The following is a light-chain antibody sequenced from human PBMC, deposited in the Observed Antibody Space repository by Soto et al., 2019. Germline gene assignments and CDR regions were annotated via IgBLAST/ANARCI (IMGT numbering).Light chain of an antibody. V-gene: IGLV1-40*01. CDR1: SSNIGAGYD. Sequence: QSVLTKPPSGSGAPGQRVTISCTGSSSNIGAGYDLHGYQQLPGTAPKHPIYGNTNRASWVPDRGSGSESGTSISLAMPGRLAADDADYYCQSYDSSLSGHVVFGGGTKVTVL. J-gene: IGLJ2*01. CDR2: GNT. CDR3: QSYDSSLSGHVV.